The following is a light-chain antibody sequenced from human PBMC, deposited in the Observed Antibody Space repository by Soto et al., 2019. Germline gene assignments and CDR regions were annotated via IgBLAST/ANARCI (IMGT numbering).Light chain of an antibody. CDR1: SSDIGVYNY. CDR2: EVS. V-gene: IGLV2-8*01. Sequence: QSLLTQPPSASGSPGQSVTISCTGTSSDIGVYNYVSWYQQHPGKAPKLMIYEVSKRPSGVPDRFSGSKSGNTASLTVSGLQAEDEADYYCSSYAGSNNLYVFGTGTKVT. CDR3: SSYAGSNNLYV. J-gene: IGLJ1*01.